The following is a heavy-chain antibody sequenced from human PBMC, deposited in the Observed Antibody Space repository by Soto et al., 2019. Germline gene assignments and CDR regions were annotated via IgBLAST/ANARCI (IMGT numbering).Heavy chain of an antibody. CDR1: GDSISSSTSY. CDR2: IYYSGRT. Sequence: SETLSLTCTVSGDSISSSTSYWSWIRQPPGKGLEWIGNIYYSGRTYYNPSLKSRVTISVDTSKNQFSLKLSSVTAADTAVYFFAIQLSVATDGSIYYCGRRTLVTVSA. V-gene: IGHV4-39*01. D-gene: IGHD5-12*01. CDR3: AIQLSVATDGSIYY. J-gene: IGHJ4*02.